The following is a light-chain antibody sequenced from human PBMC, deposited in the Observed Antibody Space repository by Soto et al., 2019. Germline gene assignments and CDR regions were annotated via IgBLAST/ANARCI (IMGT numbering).Light chain of an antibody. CDR3: QQYDTYFRYT. V-gene: IGKV1-5*01. CDR1: QTINNK. Sequence: DIQRTQSPSTLSASVVDRVTITCRASQTINNKLAWYQKKPGKAPKLLIYDGYTLESGVPSRFSGSRSGTEVPLTIGSLEPDDFANYYCQQYDTYFRYTFGQGPKLDIK. J-gene: IGKJ2*01. CDR2: DGY.